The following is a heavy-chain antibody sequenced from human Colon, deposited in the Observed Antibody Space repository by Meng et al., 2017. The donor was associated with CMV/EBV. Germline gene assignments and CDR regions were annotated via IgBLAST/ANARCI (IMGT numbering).Heavy chain of an antibody. D-gene: IGHD6-19*01. V-gene: IGHV3-7*03. CDR3: ARDSASNGWYNDY. J-gene: IGHJ4*02. CDR1: GFNLRHYW. CDR2: IKPDGSEK. Sequence: GGSLRLSCEGSGFNLRHYWMTWVRQAPGKGLEWVANIKPDGSEKYYLDSVQGRFTISRDDAKSSLFLQMNGLRAEDTAIYYCARDSASNGWYNDYWGQGTLVTVSS.